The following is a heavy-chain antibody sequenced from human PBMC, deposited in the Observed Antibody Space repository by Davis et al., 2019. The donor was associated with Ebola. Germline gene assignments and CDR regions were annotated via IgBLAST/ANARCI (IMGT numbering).Heavy chain of an antibody. V-gene: IGHV1-8*01. CDR3: ARASWATVGTRWFDP. CDR2: MNPNSGNT. D-gene: IGHD6-13*01. J-gene: IGHJ5*02. CDR1: GYTFTSYD. Sequence: AASVKVSCKASGYTFTSYDINWVRQATGQGFEWMGWMNPNSGNTGYAQKFQGRVTMTRVTSTSTAYMELSSLRSEDTAVYYCARASWATVGTRWFDPWGQGTLVTVSS.